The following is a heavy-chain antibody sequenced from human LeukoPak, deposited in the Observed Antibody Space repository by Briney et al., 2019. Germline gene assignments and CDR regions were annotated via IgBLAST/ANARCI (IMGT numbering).Heavy chain of an antibody. CDR1: GASINSGDFF. J-gene: IGHJ4*02. CDR3: ARVGLDLRSSSVFDH. D-gene: IGHD3-3*01. V-gene: IGHV4-30-4*08. CDR2: IYYSGST. Sequence: SETLSLACTVSGASINSGDFFWSWIRQAPGQGLEWIGNIYYSGSTSSNPSLRSRTTLSVDTSKNEFSLRLRSVTAADTAVYYCARVGLDLRSSSVFDHWGQGTLVTVSS.